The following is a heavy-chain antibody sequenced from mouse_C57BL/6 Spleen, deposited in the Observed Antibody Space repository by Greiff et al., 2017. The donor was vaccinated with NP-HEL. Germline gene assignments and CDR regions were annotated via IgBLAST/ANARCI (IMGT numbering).Heavy chain of an antibody. Sequence: VQLQQSGAELVMPGASVKLFCKASGYTFTSYWMHWVKQRPGQGLEWIGEIDPSDSYTNYNQKFKGKSTLTVDKSSSTAYMQLSSLTSEDSAVYYCARGGWDGLAWFAYWGQGTLVTVSA. CDR1: GYTFTSYW. D-gene: IGHD2-3*01. CDR2: IDPSDSYT. CDR3: ARGGWDGLAWFAY. V-gene: IGHV1-69*01. J-gene: IGHJ3*01.